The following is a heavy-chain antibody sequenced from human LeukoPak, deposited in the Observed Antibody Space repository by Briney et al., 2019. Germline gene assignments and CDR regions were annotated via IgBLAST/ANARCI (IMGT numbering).Heavy chain of an antibody. D-gene: IGHD6-19*01. V-gene: IGHV4-59*01. CDR1: GGSISSYY. CDR2: IYYSGST. Sequence: PSETLSLTCTVSGGSISSYYWSWIRQPPGKGLEWIGYIYYSGSTNYNPSLKSRVTISVDTSKNQFSLKLSSVTAADTAVYYCARVNRDSSGWPYWRESYYFDYWGQGTLVTVSS. CDR3: ARVNRDSSGWPYWRESYYFDY. J-gene: IGHJ4*02.